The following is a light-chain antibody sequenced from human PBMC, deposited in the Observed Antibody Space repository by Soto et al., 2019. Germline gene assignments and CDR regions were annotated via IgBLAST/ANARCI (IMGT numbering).Light chain of an antibody. V-gene: IGLV1-44*01. CDR3: AVWDGSLNGWV. CDR2: SNN. Sequence: QSVLTQPPSASGTPGQRVTISCSGGSSNIGRDAVNWYQHFPGTAPKVLIYSNNQRPSGVPDRFSGSKSGTSASLAISGLQSEDEADYYRAVWDGSLNGWVFGGGTKLTVL. CDR1: SSNIGRDA. J-gene: IGLJ3*02.